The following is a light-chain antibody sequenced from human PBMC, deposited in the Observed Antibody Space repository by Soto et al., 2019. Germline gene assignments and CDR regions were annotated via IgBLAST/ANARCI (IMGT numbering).Light chain of an antibody. V-gene: IGLV2-23*02. CDR3: CSYAGPTIFVV. J-gene: IGLJ2*01. CDR1: SSDIGSYNR. CDR2: EDT. Sequence: QSVLTQPASVSGSPGQSITISCTGTSSDIGSYNRVSWYQQHPGKAPKLMIYEDTQRPSRVSNRFSGSKSGNTASLTITGLQAEDEADYYCCSYAGPTIFVVFGGGTKLTAL.